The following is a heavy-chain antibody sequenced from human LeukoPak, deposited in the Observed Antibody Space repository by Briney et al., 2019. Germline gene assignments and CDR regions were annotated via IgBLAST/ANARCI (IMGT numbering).Heavy chain of an antibody. Sequence: GGSLRLSCAASGFTFSSYDMHWVRQATGKGLEWVSAIGTAGDTYYPGSVKGRFTISRENAKNSLYLQMNSLRAGDTAVYYCARAATNDYYYYMDVWGKGTTVTISS. CDR1: GFTFSSYD. J-gene: IGHJ6*03. V-gene: IGHV3-13*01. CDR2: IGTAGDT. D-gene: IGHD1-1*01. CDR3: ARAATNDYYYYMDV.